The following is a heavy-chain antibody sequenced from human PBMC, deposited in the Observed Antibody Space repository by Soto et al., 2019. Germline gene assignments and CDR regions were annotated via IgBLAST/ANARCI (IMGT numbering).Heavy chain of an antibody. J-gene: IGHJ4*02. CDR2: IYWDDDK. Sequence: QITLKESGPTLVKPTQTLTLTCTCSGFSLSTNGVGAGWIRQPPGKALEWLANIYWDDDKRDSPSLKSRLTITKDTSKNQVVLRMTNMDPVDTATYYCAHVYYGSGSHWGFGYWGQGTLVTVSS. CDR1: GFSLSTNGVG. CDR3: AHVYYGSGSHWGFGY. D-gene: IGHD3-10*01. V-gene: IGHV2-5*02.